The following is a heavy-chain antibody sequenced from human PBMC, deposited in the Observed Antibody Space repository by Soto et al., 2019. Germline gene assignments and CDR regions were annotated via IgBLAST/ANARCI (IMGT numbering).Heavy chain of an antibody. CDR2: TYYRPKWYN. Sequence: SQTLSLTCAISGDSVSSNSAAWNWIRQSPSRGLEWLGRTYYRPKWYNDYAISVENRITINPDPSKNQFSLQLNSVTAADTAVYYCASPVVFSQPLPDSDFWGQGTLVTVSS. D-gene: IGHD1-26*01. J-gene: IGHJ4*02. CDR1: GDSVSSNSAA. CDR3: ASPVVFSQPLPDSDF. V-gene: IGHV6-1*01.